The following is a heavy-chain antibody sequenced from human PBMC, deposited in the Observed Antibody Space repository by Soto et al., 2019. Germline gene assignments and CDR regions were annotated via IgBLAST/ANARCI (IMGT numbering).Heavy chain of an antibody. D-gene: IGHD6-6*01. V-gene: IGHV1-69*13. CDR2: IIPFFHAP. J-gene: IGHJ4*02. CDR1: GGTFSRNA. CDR3: AKRPFREYCFDY. Sequence: SVKVSCKASGGTFSRNAISGVRQAPGQGLEWMGGIIPFFHAPNYAQKFQGRVTITAGESTSIVFMEMSSMRFEDTAVYYCAKRPFREYCFDYWGQGSLVTVS.